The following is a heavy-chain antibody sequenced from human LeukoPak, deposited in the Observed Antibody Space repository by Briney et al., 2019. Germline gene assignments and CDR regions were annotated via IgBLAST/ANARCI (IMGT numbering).Heavy chain of an antibody. V-gene: IGHV3-30*02. D-gene: IGHD3-3*01. J-gene: IGHJ4*02. CDR1: GFTFSSYD. CDR2: IRYDGSDK. CDR3: AKDGTNNVFWSGPYFAS. Sequence: PGGSLRLSCAASGFTFSSYDMHWVRQAPGKGLEWVTFIRYDGSDKNYADSVKGRFTISRDNSKNTLYLQMNSLRAEDTALYYCAKDGTNNVFWSGPYFASWGQGTLVTVSS.